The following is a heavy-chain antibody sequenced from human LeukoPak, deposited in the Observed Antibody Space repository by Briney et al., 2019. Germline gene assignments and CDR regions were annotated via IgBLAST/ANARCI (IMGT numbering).Heavy chain of an antibody. CDR1: GFTFSSYS. V-gene: IGHV3-21*01. J-gene: IGHJ4*02. CDR3: ARAAYYDILTGYYIPEWEYYYFDY. CDR2: ISSSSSYI. D-gene: IGHD3-9*01. Sequence: GGSLRLSCAASGFTFSSYSMNWVRQAPGKGLEWVSSISSSSSYIYYADSVKGRFTISRDNAKNSLYLQMNSLRAEDTAVYYCARAAYYDILTGYYIPEWEYYYFDYWGQGTPVTVSS.